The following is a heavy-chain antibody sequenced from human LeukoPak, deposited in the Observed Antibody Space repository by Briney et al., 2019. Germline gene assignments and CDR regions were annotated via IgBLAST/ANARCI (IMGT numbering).Heavy chain of an antibody. Sequence: PSQTLSLTCTVSGGSISSGDYYWSWIRQPPGKGLEWIGYIYYSGSTYYNPSLKSRVTISVDTSKNQFSLKLSSVTAADTATYYCARDLLLYGYSYGTDTFDIWGQGTMVTVSS. CDR1: GGSISSGDYY. CDR3: ARDLLLYGYSYGTDTFDI. CDR2: IYYSGST. J-gene: IGHJ3*02. D-gene: IGHD5-18*01. V-gene: IGHV4-30-4*08.